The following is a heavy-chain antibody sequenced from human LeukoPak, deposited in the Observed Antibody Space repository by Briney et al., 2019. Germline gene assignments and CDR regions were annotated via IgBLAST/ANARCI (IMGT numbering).Heavy chain of an antibody. D-gene: IGHD3-10*01. Sequence: GRSLRLSCAASGFTFDDYAMHWVRQAPGEGLEGVSGISWNSGSIGCADSVKGRFTISRDNAKNSLYLQMNSLRAEDTALYYCAKDNSYGSGSFDAFDIWGQGTMVTVSS. J-gene: IGHJ3*02. CDR1: GFTFDDYA. V-gene: IGHV3-9*01. CDR2: ISWNSGSI. CDR3: AKDNSYGSGSFDAFDI.